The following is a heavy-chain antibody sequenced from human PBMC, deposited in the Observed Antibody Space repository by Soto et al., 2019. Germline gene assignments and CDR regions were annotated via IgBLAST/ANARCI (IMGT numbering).Heavy chain of an antibody. D-gene: IGHD6-6*01. Sequence: ASVKVSCNASGYTFTGYYMHWVRQAPGQGLEWMGWINPNSGGTNYAQKFQGRVTMTRDTSISTAHMELSRLRSDDTAVYYCARGLAGESSSHCGMDGGGQGTTGTVSS. CDR2: INPNSGGT. J-gene: IGHJ6*02. CDR1: GYTFTGYY. V-gene: IGHV1-2*02. CDR3: ARGLAGESSSHCGMDG.